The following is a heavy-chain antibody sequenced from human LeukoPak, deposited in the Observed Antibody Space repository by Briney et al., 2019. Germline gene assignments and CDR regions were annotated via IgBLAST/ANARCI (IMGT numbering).Heavy chain of an antibody. CDR3: ATRVPYYFDY. CDR2: ISSSGSNT. Sequence: GGSLRLSCAASGFTFSRYAMNWVRQAPGKGLEWVSPISSSGSNTYYADSVKGQFTISRDNSKNTLYLQMNSLRAEDTAVYYCATRVPYYFDYWGQGALVTVSS. CDR1: GFTFSRYA. V-gene: IGHV3-23*01. J-gene: IGHJ4*02. D-gene: IGHD1-1*01.